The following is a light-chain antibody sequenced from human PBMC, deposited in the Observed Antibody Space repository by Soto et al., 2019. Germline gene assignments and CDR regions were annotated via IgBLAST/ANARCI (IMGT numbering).Light chain of an antibody. V-gene: IGLV2-14*01. Sequence: QSARTHPASVSWSPGHLITISCTGTSSDVGGYKYVSWYQQYPGKAPKLMMYDVSNRPSGVSNRFSGSKSGNTASLTISGLQAEEQADYYCSSYTSSSHCVFGTGTKVTVL. CDR2: DVS. CDR3: SSYTSSSHCV. CDR1: SSDVGGYKY. J-gene: IGLJ1*01.